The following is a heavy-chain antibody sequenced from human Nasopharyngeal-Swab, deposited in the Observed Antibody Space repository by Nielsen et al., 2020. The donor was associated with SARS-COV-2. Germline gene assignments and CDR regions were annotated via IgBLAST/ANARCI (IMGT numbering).Heavy chain of an antibody. CDR3: ARLPSAWGRRAFDY. J-gene: IGHJ4*02. D-gene: IGHD6-19*01. Sequence: GESLKISYAASGFTFSTYSMIWVRQAPAKGLEWVSWISSSVSYIYYEDSVKGRFTISRDNAKNALYLQMSSLRAEDTAVYYCARLPSAWGRRAFDYWGQGTLVTVSS. CDR2: ISSSVSYI. CDR1: GFTFSTYS. V-gene: IGHV3-21*06.